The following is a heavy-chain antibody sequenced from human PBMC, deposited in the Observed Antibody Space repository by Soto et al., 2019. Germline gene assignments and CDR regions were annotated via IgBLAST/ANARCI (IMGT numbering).Heavy chain of an antibody. Sequence: QVQLVESGGGVVKPGMSLTLSCAASGFTFSTYAMHWVRQAPGKGLEWVAVIWYDATNKFYVDSVKGRFSISRDNFKNTLYLHMNSLTAEDTAVYYCARGAVYSSVWYVDYWGQGTLVTVSP. V-gene: IGHV3-33*01. CDR1: GFTFSTYA. CDR3: ARGAVYSSVWYVDY. D-gene: IGHD6-19*01. CDR2: IWYDATNK. J-gene: IGHJ4*02.